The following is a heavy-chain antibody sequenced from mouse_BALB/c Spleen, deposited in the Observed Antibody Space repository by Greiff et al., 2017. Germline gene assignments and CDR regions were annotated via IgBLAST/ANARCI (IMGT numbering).Heavy chain of an antibody. Sequence: EVQLVESGPGLVKPSQSLSLTCSVTGYSITSGYYWNWIRQFPGNKLEWMGYISYDGSNNYNPSLKNRISITRDTSKNQFFLKLNSVTTEDTATYYCAKYGNYYAMDYWGQGTSVTGSS. V-gene: IGHV3-6*02. D-gene: IGHD2-10*02. CDR3: AKYGNYYAMDY. CDR1: GYSITSGYY. CDR2: ISYDGSN. J-gene: IGHJ4*01.